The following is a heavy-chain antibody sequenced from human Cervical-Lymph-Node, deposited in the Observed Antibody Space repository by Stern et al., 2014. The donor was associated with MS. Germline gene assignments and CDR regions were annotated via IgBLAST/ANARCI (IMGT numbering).Heavy chain of an antibody. D-gene: IGHD6-19*01. V-gene: IGHV1-2*04. J-gene: IGHJ3*02. CDR3: ARGGRSSGWSPPDTFDI. CDR2: INPNSGGT. Sequence: VHLVESGAEVKKPGASVKVSCKASGYTFTDYCMHWVRQAPGQGLEWMGWINPNSGGTNYAQKFQGWVTMTRDTSLSTAYMDLSRLRSDDTAVYYCARGGRSSGWSPPDTFDIWGQGTMVTVSS. CDR1: GYTFTDYC.